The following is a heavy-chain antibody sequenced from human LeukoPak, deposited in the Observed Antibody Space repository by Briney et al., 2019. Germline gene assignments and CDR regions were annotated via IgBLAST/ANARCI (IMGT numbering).Heavy chain of an antibody. CDR3: ARQYYDSTGYYYFDH. Sequence: SETLSLTCTVSGGSISGSSYYWGWIHQPPGKGLEWIGSLYYSGSTYYNPSLKSRVTMSGDTSKSQFSLKLTSVTAADTAMYYCARQYYDSTGYYYFDHWGQGTLVTVSS. CDR1: GGSISGSSYY. J-gene: IGHJ4*02. V-gene: IGHV4-39*01. CDR2: LYYSGST. D-gene: IGHD3-22*01.